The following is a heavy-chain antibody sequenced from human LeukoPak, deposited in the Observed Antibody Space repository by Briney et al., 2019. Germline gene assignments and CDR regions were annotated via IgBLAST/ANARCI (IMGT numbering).Heavy chain of an antibody. CDR2: ISGSGGST. CDR3: AKVADMATIINWFDP. V-gene: IGHV3-23*01. CDR1: GFTFTSYS. D-gene: IGHD5-24*01. J-gene: IGHJ5*02. Sequence: GGSLRLSCAASGFTFTSYSMNWVRQAPGKGLEWVSTISGSGGSTYYADSVKGRFTISRDNSKNTLYLQMNSLRAEDTAVYYCAKVADMATIINWFDPWGQGTLVTVSS.